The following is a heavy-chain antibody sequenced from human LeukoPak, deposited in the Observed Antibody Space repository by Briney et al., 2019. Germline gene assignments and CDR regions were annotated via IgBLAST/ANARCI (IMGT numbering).Heavy chain of an antibody. J-gene: IGHJ5*02. V-gene: IGHV1-2*02. Sequence: ASVKVSCKASGYTFTDYYVHWVRQAPGQGLEWMGWINANNGDTNYAQKFQGRVTMTRDTSISTAYMDLTRLRSDDTAVYYCARVSPIYQLFFWFDPWGQGTLFTVSS. CDR2: INANNGDT. D-gene: IGHD2-2*01. CDR1: GYTFTDYY. CDR3: ARVSPIYQLFFWFDP.